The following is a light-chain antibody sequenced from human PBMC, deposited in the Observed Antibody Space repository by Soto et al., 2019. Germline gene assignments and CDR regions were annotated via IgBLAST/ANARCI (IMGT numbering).Light chain of an antibody. CDR3: SSYMSTSRYV. CDR1: SSDVGKYDR. J-gene: IGLJ1*01. Sequence: QSVLTQPPSVSGSPGQSVTISCTGTSSDVGKYDRVSWYQQPPGTAPKLIIYEVINRPSGVPARFSGSKSGNTASLTISWLQAEDEADYYCSSYMSTSRYVFGAGTKVTVL. V-gene: IGLV2-18*02. CDR2: EVI.